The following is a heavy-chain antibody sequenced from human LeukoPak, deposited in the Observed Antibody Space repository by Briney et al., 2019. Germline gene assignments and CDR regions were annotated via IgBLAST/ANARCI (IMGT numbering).Heavy chain of an antibody. CDR1: GFTFSSFA. V-gene: IGHV3-23*01. CDR3: AAVATTGAFDY. Sequence: GGSWRLSWAAFGFTFSSFAMSWFRRAPGKGLEWVSAISGSGGSTYYADSVKGRFTISRDNSKNTLYLQMNSLRAEDTAVYYCAAVATTGAFDYWGQGTLVTISS. CDR2: ISGSGGST. D-gene: IGHD6-19*01. J-gene: IGHJ4*02.